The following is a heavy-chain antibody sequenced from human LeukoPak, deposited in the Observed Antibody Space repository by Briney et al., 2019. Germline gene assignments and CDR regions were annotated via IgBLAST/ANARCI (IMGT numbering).Heavy chain of an antibody. D-gene: IGHD4-11*01. J-gene: IGHJ4*02. CDR3: STRGPTEYFVY. V-gene: IGHV3-53*01. CDR1: GFTVSSNH. Sequence: GRCLRPSCAASGFTVSSNHMSWVRQAPGKGLKWVSVIYSGGTTYPADSVKGQFTISRANSKSTLFLQMTSLRVKDTVGYYFSTRGPTEYFVYWGQGTLVIVSS. CDR2: IYSGGTT.